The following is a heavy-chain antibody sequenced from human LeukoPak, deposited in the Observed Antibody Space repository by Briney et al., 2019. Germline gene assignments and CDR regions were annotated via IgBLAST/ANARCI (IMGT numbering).Heavy chain of an antibody. V-gene: IGHV4-59*01. Sequence: SETLSLTCTVSGGSISSYYWSWIRQPPGKGLEWIGYIYYSGSTNYNPSLKSRVTISVDTSKNQFSLKLSSVTAADTAVYYCARAIYYYYMDVWGKGTTVTISS. CDR2: IYYSGST. CDR3: ARAIYYYYMDV. J-gene: IGHJ6*03. CDR1: GGSISSYY.